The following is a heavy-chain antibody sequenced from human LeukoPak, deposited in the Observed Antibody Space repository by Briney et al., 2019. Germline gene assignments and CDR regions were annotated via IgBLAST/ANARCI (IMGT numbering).Heavy chain of an antibody. D-gene: IGHD3-9*01. V-gene: IGHV5-51*01. J-gene: IGHJ3*02. Sequence: GESLKISCKASGYDFTYSWIGWVRQMPGRGLEWMGIIYPHDSDTRYSPSFQGQVTLSADKSISTAYLQWSSLKASDTAIYYCARLGGDDLLTGYYTRDAFSIWGQGTMVTVSS. CDR3: ARLGGDDLLTGYYTRDAFSI. CDR1: GYDFTYSW. CDR2: IYPHDSDT.